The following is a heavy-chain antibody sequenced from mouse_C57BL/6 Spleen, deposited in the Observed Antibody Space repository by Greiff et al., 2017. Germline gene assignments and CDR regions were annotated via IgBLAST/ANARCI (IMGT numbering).Heavy chain of an antibody. CDR2: ISSGGDYI. CDR1: GFTFSSYA. J-gene: IGHJ3*01. Sequence: EVKVEESGEGLVKPGGSLKLSCAASGFTFSSYAMSWVRQTPEKRLEWVAYISSGGDYIYYADTVQGRFTISRDNARNTLYLQMSILKSEDTAMYYCTRDSGTRAWFAYWGQGTLVTVSA. D-gene: IGHD4-1*01. V-gene: IGHV5-9-1*02. CDR3: TRDSGTRAWFAY.